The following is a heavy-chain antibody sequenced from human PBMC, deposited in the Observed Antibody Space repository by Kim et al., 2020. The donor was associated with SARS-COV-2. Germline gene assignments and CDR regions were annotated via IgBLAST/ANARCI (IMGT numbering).Heavy chain of an antibody. CDR2: ISSSSSYI. CDR1: GFTFSSYS. D-gene: IGHD4-17*01. V-gene: IGHV3-21*01. J-gene: IGHJ6*02. Sequence: RGSLRLSCAASGFTFSSYSMNWVRQAPGKGLEWVSSISSSSSYIYYADSVKGRFTISRDNAKNSLYLQMNSLRAEDTAVYYCARDAPTTVTTLLTNYYYYYGMDVWGQGTTVTVSS. CDR3: ARDAPTTVTTLLTNYYYYYGMDV.